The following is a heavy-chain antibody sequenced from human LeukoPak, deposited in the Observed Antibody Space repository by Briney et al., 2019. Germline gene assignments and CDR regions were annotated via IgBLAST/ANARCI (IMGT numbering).Heavy chain of an antibody. D-gene: IGHD1-1*01. Sequence: GASVKVSCKAPGYTFTGYDINWVRQATGQGLEWMGWMNPNSGNTGYAQKFQGRVTITRNTSISTAYMELSSLRSEDTAVYYCARSRLEDHNWFDPWGQGTLVTVSS. J-gene: IGHJ5*02. CDR3: ARSRLEDHNWFDP. CDR2: MNPNSGNT. CDR1: GYTFTGYD. V-gene: IGHV1-8*03.